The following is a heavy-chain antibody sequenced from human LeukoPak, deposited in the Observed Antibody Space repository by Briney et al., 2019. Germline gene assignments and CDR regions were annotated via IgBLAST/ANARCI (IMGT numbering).Heavy chain of an antibody. Sequence: GASVKVSCKASGGTFSSYAISWVRQAPGQGLEWMGGIIPIFGTANYAQKFQGRVTITADESMSTAYMELSSLRSEDTAVYYCARGYCSGGSCYSANQPDYGDYWFDPWGQGTLVTVSS. J-gene: IGHJ5*02. CDR3: ARGYCSGGSCYSANQPDYGDYWFDP. D-gene: IGHD2-15*01. CDR1: GGTFSSYA. CDR2: IIPIFGTA. V-gene: IGHV1-69*13.